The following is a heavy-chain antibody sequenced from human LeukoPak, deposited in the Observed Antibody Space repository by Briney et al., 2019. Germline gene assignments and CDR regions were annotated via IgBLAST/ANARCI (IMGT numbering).Heavy chain of an antibody. J-gene: IGHJ4*02. CDR3: ARGAGEGSWLIDY. D-gene: IGHD3-16*01. Sequence: ASVKVSCKASGYTFTGNAIHWVRQAPGQRLEWMGCINGANTKTEYSHEFQGRVTITRDTSASTAYMELSSLTSEDMAVYFCARGAGEGSWLIDYWGQGTLVIVSS. V-gene: IGHV1-3*03. CDR2: INGANTKT. CDR1: GYTFTGNA.